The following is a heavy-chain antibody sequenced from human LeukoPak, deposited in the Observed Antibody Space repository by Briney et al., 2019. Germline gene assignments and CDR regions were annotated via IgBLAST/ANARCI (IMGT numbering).Heavy chain of an antibody. CDR1: GYTFTSYA. V-gene: IGHV1-3*01. Sequence: ASVKVSCEASGYTFTSYAMHWVRQAPGQRLEGMGWINAGNGNTKYSQKFQGRVTITRDTSASTAYMELSSLRSEDTAVYYCASSMVRGVISLWGQGTLVTVSS. CDR2: INAGNGNT. J-gene: IGHJ4*02. CDR3: ASSMVRGVISL. D-gene: IGHD3-10*01.